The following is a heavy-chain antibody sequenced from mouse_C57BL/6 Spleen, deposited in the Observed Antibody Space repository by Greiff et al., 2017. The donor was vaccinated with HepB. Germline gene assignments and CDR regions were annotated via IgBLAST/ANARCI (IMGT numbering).Heavy chain of an antibody. CDR2: IYPGDGDT. Sequence: VQLQESGAELVKPGASVKISCKASGYAFSSYWMNWVKQRPGKGLEWIGQIYPGDGDTNYNGKFKGKATLTADKSYSTAYMQLSSLTSEDSAVYFCARSFGGNLAMDYWGQGTSVTVSS. CDR1: GYAFSSYW. V-gene: IGHV1-80*01. D-gene: IGHD2-1*01. CDR3: ARSFGGNLAMDY. J-gene: IGHJ4*01.